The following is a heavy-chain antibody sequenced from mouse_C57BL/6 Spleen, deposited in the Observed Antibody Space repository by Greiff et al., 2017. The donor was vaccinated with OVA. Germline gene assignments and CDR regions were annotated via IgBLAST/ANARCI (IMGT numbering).Heavy chain of an antibody. V-gene: IGHV1-26*01. J-gene: IGHJ2*01. CDR1: GYTFTDYY. D-gene: IGHD6-1*01. CDR3: ARSLPSYFDY. CDR2: INPNNGGT. Sequence: EVQLQQSGPELVKPGASVKISCKASGYTFTDYYMNWVKQSHGKSLEWIGDINPNNGGTSYNQKFKGKATLTVDKSSSTAYMELRSLTSEDSAVYYCARSLPSYFDYWGQGTTLTVSS.